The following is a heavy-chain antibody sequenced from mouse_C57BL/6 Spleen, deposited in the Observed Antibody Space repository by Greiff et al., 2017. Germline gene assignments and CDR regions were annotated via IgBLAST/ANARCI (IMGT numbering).Heavy chain of an antibody. CDR1: GYTFTDYY. D-gene: IGHD2-3*01. V-gene: IGHV1-26*01. CDR3: ARSMMVTTPFAY. Sequence: VQLQQSGPELVKPGASVKISCKASGYTFTDYYMNWVKQSHGKSLEWIGDINPNNGGTSYNQKFKGKATLTVDKSSSTAYMELRSLTSEDSAVYYCARSMMVTTPFAYWGQGTLVTVSA. CDR2: INPNNGGT. J-gene: IGHJ3*01.